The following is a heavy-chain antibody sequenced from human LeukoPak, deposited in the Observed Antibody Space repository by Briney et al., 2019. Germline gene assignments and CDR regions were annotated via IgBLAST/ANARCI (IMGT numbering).Heavy chain of an antibody. Sequence: AGGSLRLSCAASGFTFSSYAMSWVRQAPGKGLVWVSRIKYDASSTSYADSVKGRFTISRDNAKNSLYLQMNSLRAEDTALYFCAKDTYSTSWYLFGYWGQGTLVTVSS. V-gene: IGHV3-74*01. CDR1: GFTFSSYA. D-gene: IGHD6-13*01. J-gene: IGHJ4*02. CDR3: AKDTYSTSWYLFGY. CDR2: IKYDASST.